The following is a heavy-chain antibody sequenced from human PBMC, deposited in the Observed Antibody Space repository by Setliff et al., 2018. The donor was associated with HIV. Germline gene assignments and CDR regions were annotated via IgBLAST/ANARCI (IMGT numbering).Heavy chain of an antibody. CDR3: ARDRCNSVACYLYNWFDP. Sequence: ASVKVSCKASGYTFTNYAISWIRQAPGQGLEWLGWISGYKGNTNYAQKLQGRVTMTTETSTSTAYMELSSLRSEDTAVYYCARDRCNSVACYLYNWFDPWGQGTLVTVSS. V-gene: IGHV1-18*01. CDR1: GYTFTNYA. D-gene: IGHD2-2*01. CDR2: ISGYKGNT. J-gene: IGHJ5*02.